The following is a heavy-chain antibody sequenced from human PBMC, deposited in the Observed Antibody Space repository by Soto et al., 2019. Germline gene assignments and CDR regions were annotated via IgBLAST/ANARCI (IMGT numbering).Heavy chain of an antibody. CDR3: AREISGGGTLNWFDP. CDR2: VSPKSGGT. Sequence: ASVKVSFKASDYNFSDYYIHWVRQAPGQGLEWLGWVSPKSGGTNYAQKFKGRVTMTRDTSSNTVYMDLSGLKSDDTAVFYCAREISGGGTLNWFDPWGQGTLVTVSS. J-gene: IGHJ5*02. CDR1: DYNFSDYY. D-gene: IGHD2-8*02. V-gene: IGHV1-2*02.